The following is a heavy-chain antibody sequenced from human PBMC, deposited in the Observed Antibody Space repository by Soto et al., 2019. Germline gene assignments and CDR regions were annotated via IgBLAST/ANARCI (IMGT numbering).Heavy chain of an antibody. V-gene: IGHV4-30-4*01. Sequence: SETLSLTCTVSGGSISSGNYYWSWIRQPPGKGLEWIGFISYSGSTYYNASLKSRVTISVDTSKNQFSLRLSSLTAADTAVYFCARVPRGFTAPPYWGQGTLVTVSS. CDR3: ARVPRGFTAPPY. J-gene: IGHJ4*02. CDR1: GGSISSGNYY. CDR2: ISYSGST. D-gene: IGHD3-10*01.